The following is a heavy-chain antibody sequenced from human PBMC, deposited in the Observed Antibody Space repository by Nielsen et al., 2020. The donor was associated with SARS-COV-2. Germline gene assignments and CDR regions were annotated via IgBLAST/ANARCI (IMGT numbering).Heavy chain of an antibody. Sequence: ASVKVSCNASGYTFTSYGISWVRQAPGQGLEWMGWISAYNGNTNYAQKLQGRVTMTTDTSTSTAYMELRSLRSDDTAVYYCARGGVAIFGVDTGAFDIWGQGTMVTVSS. D-gene: IGHD3-3*01. V-gene: IGHV1-18*04. CDR1: GYTFTSYG. CDR3: ARGGVAIFGVDTGAFDI. CDR2: ISAYNGNT. J-gene: IGHJ3*02.